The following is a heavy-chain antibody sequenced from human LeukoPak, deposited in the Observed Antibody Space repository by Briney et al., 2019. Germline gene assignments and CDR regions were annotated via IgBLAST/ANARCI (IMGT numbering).Heavy chain of an antibody. CDR2: IKQDGSEK. J-gene: IGHJ4*02. V-gene: IGHV3-7*02. D-gene: IGHD2-21*02. CDR3: ARNRDWAFDY. CDR1: GFTFTSFW. Sequence: GGSLRLSCATSGFTFTSFWMSWVRQAPGKGLEWVANIKQDGSEKYYVDSVKGRFTFSRDNAKNSLYLQMNSLRVEDTAVYYCARNRDWAFDYWGQGSLVTVSS.